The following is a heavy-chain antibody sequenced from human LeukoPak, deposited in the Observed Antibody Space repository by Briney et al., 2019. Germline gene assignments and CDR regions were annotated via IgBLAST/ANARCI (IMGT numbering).Heavy chain of an antibody. J-gene: IGHJ4*02. D-gene: IGHD4-17*01. CDR3: AKGDYGDYKLIDY. V-gene: IGHV3-23*01. CDR2: ISSSGDTT. Sequence: PGGSLRLSCAASGFTFGSYAISWVRQAPGKGPEWVSAISSSGDTTLYVDSVKGRFAISRDNSKNTLYLQMSGLRPEDTAIYYCAKGDYGDYKLIDYWGQGTLVTVSS. CDR1: GFTFGSYA.